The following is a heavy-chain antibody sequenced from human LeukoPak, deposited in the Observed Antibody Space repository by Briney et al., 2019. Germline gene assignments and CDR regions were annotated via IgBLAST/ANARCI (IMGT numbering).Heavy chain of an antibody. CDR2: MSPKSANT. J-gene: IGHJ4*02. Sequence: ASVKVSCKASGYTFTSYDINWVRQASGQGLEWMGWMSPKSANTGYAQKFRGRVTITRDTSISTAYMELSSLTSEDTAVYYCATAYSSGWLFDYWGQGTLVTVSS. D-gene: IGHD6-19*01. CDR1: GYTFTSYD. V-gene: IGHV1-8*03. CDR3: ATAYSSGWLFDY.